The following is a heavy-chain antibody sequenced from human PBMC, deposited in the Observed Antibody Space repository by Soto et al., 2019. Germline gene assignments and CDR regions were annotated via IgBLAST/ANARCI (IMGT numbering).Heavy chain of an antibody. D-gene: IGHD3-16*02. CDR2: IYPSDSKV. CDR1: GYSFSSYW. V-gene: IGHV5-51*01. Sequence: PGESLKISCKTSGYSFSSYWIVWVRQMPGKGLEWMGIIYPSDSKVKYSPSVQGQVTMSADKSIATTYLQWNSLKASDTAIYFCARGNIANWFGPWGQGTPVTVSS. CDR3: ARGNIANWFGP. J-gene: IGHJ5*02.